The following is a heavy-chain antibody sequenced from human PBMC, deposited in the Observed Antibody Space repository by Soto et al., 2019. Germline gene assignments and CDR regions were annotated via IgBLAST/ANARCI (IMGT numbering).Heavy chain of an antibody. CDR2: ISGSGGST. CDR1: GFMFSTYL. Sequence: GGSLRLSCTASGFMFSTYLMSWVRQAPGKGLEWVSAISGSGGSTYYADSVKGRFTISRDNSKNTLYLQMNSLRAEDTAVYYCAKDPGAFDIWGQGTMVTVSS. J-gene: IGHJ3*02. V-gene: IGHV3-23*01. CDR3: AKDPGAFDI.